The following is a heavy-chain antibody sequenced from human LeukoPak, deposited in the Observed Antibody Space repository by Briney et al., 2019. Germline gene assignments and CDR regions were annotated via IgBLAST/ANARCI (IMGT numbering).Heavy chain of an antibody. CDR2: FDPEDGVT. V-gene: IGHV1-24*01. CDR1: GYTLTELS. CDR3: ATLVNYGGKPSDFDY. D-gene: IGHD4-23*01. J-gene: IGHJ4*02. Sequence: GASVKVSCKVSGYTLTELSMHWVRQAPGKGLEWMGGFDPEDGVTIYAQKFQGRVTMTEDTSTDTAYMELSSLRSEDTAVYYCATLVNYGGKPSDFDYWGQGTLVTVSS.